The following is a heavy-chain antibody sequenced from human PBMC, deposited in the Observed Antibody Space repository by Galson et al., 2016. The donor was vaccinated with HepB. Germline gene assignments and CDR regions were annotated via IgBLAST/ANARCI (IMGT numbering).Heavy chain of an antibody. J-gene: IGHJ4*02. CDR3: ARQWGGYCSRGNCYPIDY. V-gene: IGHV4-39*01. Sequence: LSLTCSVSGGSISDSYYYWGWIRQPPGKGLEWLGSIYYSGSSDYNPSLKSRVTISVDTSKNQFSLKPTSVTAADTAVYYCARQWGGYCSRGNCYPIDYWGQGTLVTVSS. CDR1: GGSISDSYYY. D-gene: IGHD2-15*01. CDR2: IYYSGSS.